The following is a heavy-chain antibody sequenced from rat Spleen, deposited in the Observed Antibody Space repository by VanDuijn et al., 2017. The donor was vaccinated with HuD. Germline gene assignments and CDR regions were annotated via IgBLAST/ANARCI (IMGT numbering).Heavy chain of an antibody. CDR3: AKDRDYGNDPNWAHNVMDA. CDR2: ISYDGSST. Sequence: EVQLVESDGGLVQPGRSLKLSCAASGFTFSDFYMAWVRQAPMKGLEWVATISYDGSSTYYRDSVKGRFTISRDETENPRYLQKDSLRSEDTATYYCAKDRDYGNDPNWAHNVMDAWGQGASVTVSS. J-gene: IGHJ4*01. D-gene: IGHD1-7*01. V-gene: IGHV5-29*01. CDR1: GFTFSDFY.